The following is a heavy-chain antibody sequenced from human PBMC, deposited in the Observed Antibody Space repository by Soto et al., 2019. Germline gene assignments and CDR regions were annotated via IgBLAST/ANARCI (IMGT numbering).Heavy chain of an antibody. CDR3: AREGSLSVAAPGY. CDR1: GFTFSAYT. D-gene: IGHD6-19*01. V-gene: IGHV3-30-3*01. CDR2: ISNAGLNI. Sequence: QVQLVESGGGVVQPGRSLRLSCSASGFTFSAYTMHWVRQAPGKGLECVAAISNAGLNIHFADSVKGRFTISRDNSKNTLYLPMNSLRPEDTAVYYCAREGSLSVAAPGYWGQGTLVTVSS. J-gene: IGHJ4*02.